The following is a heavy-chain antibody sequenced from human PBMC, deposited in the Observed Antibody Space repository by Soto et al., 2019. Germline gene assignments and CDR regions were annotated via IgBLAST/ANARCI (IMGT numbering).Heavy chain of an antibody. D-gene: IGHD2-8*01. CDR3: RRDPNGNHIGAFDM. V-gene: IGHV3-23*01. CDR2: IGGTGSPT. J-gene: IGHJ3*02. CDR1: GFTFFNYA. Sequence: EVQLLESGGGLEQPGGSLRISCAASGFTFFNYAMTWVRLAPGKGLEWVSSIGGTGSPTKYADSVKGRFTISRDNSQNTLYLQLSSLRPEDTAVYYCRRDPNGNHIGAFDMWGQGTVVTVSS.